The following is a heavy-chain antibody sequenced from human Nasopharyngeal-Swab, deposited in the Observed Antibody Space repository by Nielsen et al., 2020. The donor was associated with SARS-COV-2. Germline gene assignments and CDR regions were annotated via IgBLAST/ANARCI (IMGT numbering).Heavy chain of an antibody. J-gene: IGHJ4*02. V-gene: IGHV3-23*01. D-gene: IGHD3-10*01. CDR2: ISGSGGST. CDR1: GFTFSSYA. CDR3: AKPTIWFGTAPSDY. Sequence: GESLKISCAASGFTFSSYAMSWVRQAPGKGLEWVSAISGSGGSTYYADSVKGRFTISRDNSKNTLYLQMNSLRAEDTAVYYCAKPTIWFGTAPSDYWGQGTLVTVSS.